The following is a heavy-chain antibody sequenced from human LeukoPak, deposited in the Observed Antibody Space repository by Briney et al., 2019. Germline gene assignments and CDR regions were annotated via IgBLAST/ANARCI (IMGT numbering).Heavy chain of an antibody. D-gene: IGHD6-6*01. CDR3: ARHIAARLASGYYYYMDV. J-gene: IGHJ6*03. V-gene: IGHV4-59*01. CDR1: GGSISSYY. Sequence: SETLSLTCTVSGGSISSYYWTWIRQPPGEGLEYMGFIYYSGSTKYNPSLKSRVPMSLDPSKNQFSLKPTSVTAADTAVYYCARHIAARLASGYYYYMDVWGKGTTVTVSS. CDR2: IYYSGST.